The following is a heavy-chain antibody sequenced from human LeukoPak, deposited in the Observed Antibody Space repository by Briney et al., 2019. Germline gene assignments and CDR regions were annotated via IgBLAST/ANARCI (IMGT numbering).Heavy chain of an antibody. CDR3: ARVRSIVVVPANTRFDY. V-gene: IGHV4-34*12. CDR2: IIHSGST. Sequence: SETLSLTCAVYGGSFSGYYWSWIRQPPGKGLEWLGEIIHSGSTNYNPPLKSRVTISVDTSKNQFSLKLSSVTAADTAVYYCARVRSIVVVPANTRFDYWGQGTLVTVSS. D-gene: IGHD2-2*01. CDR1: GGSFSGYY. J-gene: IGHJ4*02.